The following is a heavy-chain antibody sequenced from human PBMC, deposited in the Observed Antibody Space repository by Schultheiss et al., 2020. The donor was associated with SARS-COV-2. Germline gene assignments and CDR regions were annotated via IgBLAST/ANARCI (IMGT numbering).Heavy chain of an antibody. CDR2: ISSNGGST. CDR1: GFTFSSYA. CDR3: VKGHGFMTTVTPSWFDP. D-gene: IGHD4-11*01. Sequence: GGSLRLSCSASGFTFSSYAMHWVRQAPGKGLEYVSAISSNGGSTYYADSVKGRFTISRDNSKNTLYLQMSSLRAEDTAVYYCVKGHGFMTTVTPSWFDPWGQGTLVTVSS. V-gene: IGHV3-64D*06. J-gene: IGHJ5*02.